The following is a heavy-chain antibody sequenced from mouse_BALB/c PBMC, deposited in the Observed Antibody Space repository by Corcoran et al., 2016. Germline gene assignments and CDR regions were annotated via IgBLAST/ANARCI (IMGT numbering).Heavy chain of an antibody. J-gene: IGHJ4*01. V-gene: IGHV1S136*01. D-gene: IGHD2-1*01. CDR1: GYTFTSYV. CDR3: ASYYDYAMDY. Sequence: EVQLQQSGPELVKPGASVKMSCTASGYTFTSYVMHWGKQKPGQCLEWIGYINPYNDGTKYNEKFKCKATLTSDKSSSTAYMELSSLTSGDSAVYYCASYYDYAMDYWGQGTSVTVSS. CDR2: INPYNDGT.